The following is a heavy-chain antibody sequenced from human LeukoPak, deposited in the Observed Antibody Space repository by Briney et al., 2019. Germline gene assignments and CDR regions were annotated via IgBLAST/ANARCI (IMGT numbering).Heavy chain of an antibody. Sequence: ASVKVSCKASGYTFTSYGISWVRQAPGQGLEWMGWISAYNGNTNYAQKLQGRVTMTTDTSTSTAYMELRSLRSDDTAVYYCARVIRDGYNQYYFDYWGQGTLVTVSS. CDR3: ARVIRDGYNQYYFDY. J-gene: IGHJ4*02. V-gene: IGHV1-18*01. CDR2: ISAYNGNT. CDR1: GYTFTSYG. D-gene: IGHD5-24*01.